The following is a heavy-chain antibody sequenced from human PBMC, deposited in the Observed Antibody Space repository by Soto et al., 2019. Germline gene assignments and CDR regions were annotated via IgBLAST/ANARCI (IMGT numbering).Heavy chain of an antibody. Sequence: EVQLVESGGGLIQPGGSLRLSCAASGFTVSSNYMSWVRQAPGKGLEWVSVIYSGGSTYYADSVKGRFTISRDNSKNTLYLQMNSLRAEDTAVYYCARGNQYYDSSGPQNGMDVWGQGTTVTVSS. CDR2: IYSGGST. V-gene: IGHV3-53*01. CDR3: ARGNQYYDSSGPQNGMDV. J-gene: IGHJ6*02. D-gene: IGHD3-22*01. CDR1: GFTVSSNY.